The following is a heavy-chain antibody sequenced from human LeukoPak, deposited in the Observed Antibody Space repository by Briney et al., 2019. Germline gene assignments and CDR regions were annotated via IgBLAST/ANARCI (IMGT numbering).Heavy chain of an antibody. Sequence: ASVKVSCKASGYTFTNYYMHWVRQAPGQGLEWMGIINPSDGKTSYAQKFQGRVTMTRDTSTSTVYMELSSLRSEDTAVYYCAREGSEGSGSYRLFRGFDYWGQGTLVTVSS. D-gene: IGHD1-26*01. V-gene: IGHV1-46*01. CDR2: INPSDGKT. CDR1: GYTFTNYY. J-gene: IGHJ4*02. CDR3: AREGSEGSGSYRLFRGFDY.